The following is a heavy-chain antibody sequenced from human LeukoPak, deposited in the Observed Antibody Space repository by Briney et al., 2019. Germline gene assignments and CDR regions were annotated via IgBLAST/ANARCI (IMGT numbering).Heavy chain of an antibody. Sequence: ASVKVSCKASGYTFTSYGISWVRQAPGQGLEGMGWISAYNGNTNYAQKLQGRVTMTTDTSTSTAYMELRSLRSDDTAVYYCARPQDYGGALDIWGQGTMVTVSS. D-gene: IGHD4-17*01. CDR3: ARPQDYGGALDI. J-gene: IGHJ3*02. CDR2: ISAYNGNT. CDR1: GYTFTSYG. V-gene: IGHV1-18*01.